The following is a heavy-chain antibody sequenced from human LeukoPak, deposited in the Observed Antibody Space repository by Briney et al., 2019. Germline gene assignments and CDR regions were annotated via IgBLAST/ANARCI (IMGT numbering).Heavy chain of an antibody. CDR2: IIPIFGTA. D-gene: IGHD5-18*01. J-gene: IGHJ4*02. Sequence: SVKVSCKASGGTFSSYAVSWVRQAPGQGLEWMGGIIPIFGTANYAQKFQGRVTITADESTSTAYMELSSLRSEDTAVYYCARGLGVRGYSQYYFDYWGQGTLVTVSS. CDR1: GGTFSSYA. V-gene: IGHV1-69*13. CDR3: ARGLGVRGYSQYYFDY.